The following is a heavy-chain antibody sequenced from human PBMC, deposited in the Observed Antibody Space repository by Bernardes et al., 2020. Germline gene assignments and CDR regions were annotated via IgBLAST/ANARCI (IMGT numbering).Heavy chain of an antibody. CDR1: GFTFSSYW. CDR2: INSDGSST. CDR3: AREYSSSSAWFDP. V-gene: IGHV3-74*01. D-gene: IGHD6-6*01. Sequence: GSLRPSSAASGFTFSSYWMHWVRQAPGKGLVWVSRINSDGSSTSYADSVKGRFTISRDNAKNTLYLQMNSLRAEDTAVYYCAREYSSSSAWFDPWGQGTLVTVSS. J-gene: IGHJ5*02.